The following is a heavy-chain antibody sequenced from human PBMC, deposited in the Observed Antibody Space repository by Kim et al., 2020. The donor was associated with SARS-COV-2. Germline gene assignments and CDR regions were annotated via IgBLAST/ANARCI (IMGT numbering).Heavy chain of an antibody. D-gene: IGHD2-15*01. V-gene: IGHV3-64D*09. J-gene: IGHJ4*02. CDR2: ISSNGGST. CDR1: GFTFSSYA. CDR3: VKGGVTVVRAFDY. Sequence: GGSLRLSCSXSGFTFSSYAMHWVRQAPGKGLEYVSAISSNGGSTYYADSVKGRFTISRDNSKNTLYLQMSSLRAEDTAVYYCVKGGVTVVRAFDYWGQGTLVTVSS.